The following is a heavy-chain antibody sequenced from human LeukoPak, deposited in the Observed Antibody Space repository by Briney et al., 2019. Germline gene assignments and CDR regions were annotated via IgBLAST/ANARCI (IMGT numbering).Heavy chain of an antibody. Sequence: ASVKVSCKXSGYTFTSDYMHWVRQAPRQGLEWMGIINPSGGSTSYAQKFQGRVTMTRDTSTSTVYMELSSLRSEDTAVYYCASQRLRRDWFDPWGQGTLVTVSS. CDR1: GYTFTSDY. CDR3: ASQRLRRDWFDP. D-gene: IGHD4-17*01. CDR2: INPSGGST. J-gene: IGHJ5*02. V-gene: IGHV1-46*01.